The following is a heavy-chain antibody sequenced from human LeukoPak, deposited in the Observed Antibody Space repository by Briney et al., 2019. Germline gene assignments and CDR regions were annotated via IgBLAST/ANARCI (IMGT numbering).Heavy chain of an antibody. Sequence: GSSVKVSCKASGGTFRDYMFTWVRQAPGQGVEWMGGIIPIFGTANYGQTSQGRVTITADKSTSTAYMELSSLRSENTAVYYCARDLDGGYDTANLDYWGQGTLVTVSS. V-gene: IGHV1-69*06. D-gene: IGHD5-12*01. CDR1: GGTFRDYM. CDR2: IIPIFGTA. CDR3: ARDLDGGYDTANLDY. J-gene: IGHJ4*02.